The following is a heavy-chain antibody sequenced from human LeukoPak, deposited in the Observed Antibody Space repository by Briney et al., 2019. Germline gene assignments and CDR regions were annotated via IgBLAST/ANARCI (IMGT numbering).Heavy chain of an antibody. CDR1: GGSISSTTYY. CDR2: IYYSGST. D-gene: IGHD3-10*01. CDR3: ARPRYYYGSGGFDP. Sequence: SETLSLTCSVSGGSISSTTYYWGWIRQPPGKGLEWIGSIYYSGSTYYNPSLKSRVTISVDTSKNQFSLKLSSVTAADTAVYYCARPRYYYGSGGFDPWGQGTLVTVSS. J-gene: IGHJ5*02. V-gene: IGHV4-39*01.